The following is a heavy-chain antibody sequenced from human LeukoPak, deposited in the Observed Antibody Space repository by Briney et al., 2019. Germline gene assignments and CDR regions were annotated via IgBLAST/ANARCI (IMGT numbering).Heavy chain of an antibody. CDR3: AGDGYNSRRFFDY. Sequence: ASVKVSCKASGYTFTGYYMHWVRQAPGQGLEWMGWINPNSGGTYYAQKFQGRVTMTRDTSISTAYMELSRLRSDDTAVYYCAGDGYNSRRFFDYWGQGTLVTVSS. CDR2: INPNSGGT. J-gene: IGHJ4*02. V-gene: IGHV1-2*02. CDR1: GYTFTGYY. D-gene: IGHD5-24*01.